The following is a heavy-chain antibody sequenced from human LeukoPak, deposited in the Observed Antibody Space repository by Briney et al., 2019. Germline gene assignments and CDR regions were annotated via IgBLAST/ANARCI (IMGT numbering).Heavy chain of an antibody. D-gene: IGHD3-3*01. CDR3: ARSYYDFWSGPLGDYYYYGMDV. Sequence: GGSLRLSCAASGFTFSNYYMSWIRQAPGKGLEWISYISSSATNIQYADSVKGRFTISRDNSKNTLYLQMNSLRAEDTAVYYCARSYYDFWSGPLGDYYYYGMDVWGQGTTVTVSS. CDR2: ISSSATNI. CDR1: GFTFSNYY. J-gene: IGHJ6*02. V-gene: IGHV3-11*04.